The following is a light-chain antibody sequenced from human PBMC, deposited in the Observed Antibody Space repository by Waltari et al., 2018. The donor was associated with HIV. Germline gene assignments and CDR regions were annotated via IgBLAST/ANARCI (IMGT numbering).Light chain of an antibody. Sequence: QSLLTQPPSVSATPGQRITIPCTGNKSNIWAGHDVHWHRQLPGTAPRLLIFANSNRPSGVPDRISGSKSTASASLAISGLQAEDEGYYYCQSSDIRLHGLWVFGGGTKVTVL. V-gene: IGLV1-40*01. CDR2: ANS. CDR3: QSSDIRLHGLWV. CDR1: KSNIWAGHD. J-gene: IGLJ3*02.